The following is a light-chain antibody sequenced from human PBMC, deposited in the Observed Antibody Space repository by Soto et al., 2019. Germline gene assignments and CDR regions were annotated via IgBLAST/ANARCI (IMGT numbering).Light chain of an antibody. CDR2: DAS. V-gene: IGKV3-11*01. Sequence: VVLTQSPATLSVSPGERATLSCRASENINTDLAWYQQKPGQAPKLLIYDASNRATGIPDRFSASGSGTDFTLTISSLEPEDFAVYYCQHRNNWPLTFGGGTKVEIK. CDR1: ENINTD. J-gene: IGKJ4*01. CDR3: QHRNNWPLT.